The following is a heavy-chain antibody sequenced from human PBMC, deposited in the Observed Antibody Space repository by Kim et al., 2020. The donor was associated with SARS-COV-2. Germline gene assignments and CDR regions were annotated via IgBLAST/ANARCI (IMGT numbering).Heavy chain of an antibody. Sequence: GGSLRLSCAASGFTFSDSAMYWVRQASGKGLEWVGRIRSNANSYATAYEVSVKGRFIISRDDSKNTAYLQMNSLKTEDTAIYYCTRVPPYSNSWWDAFDIWGQGTMVTVSS. J-gene: IGHJ3*02. CDR3: TRVPPYSNSWWDAFDI. CDR2: IRSNANSYAT. V-gene: IGHV3-73*01. D-gene: IGHD6-13*01. CDR1: GFTFSDSA.